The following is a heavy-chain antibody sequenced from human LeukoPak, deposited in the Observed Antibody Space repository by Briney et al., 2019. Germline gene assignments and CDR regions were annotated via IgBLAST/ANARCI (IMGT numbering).Heavy chain of an antibody. V-gene: IGHV3-21*01. D-gene: IGHD6-13*01. Sequence: PGGSLRLSXAASGFTFSSYSMNWVRQAPGKGMEWVSSISSSSSYIYYADSVKGRFTISRDNAKNSLYLQMNSLRAEDTAVYYCARMTWSSSSCFEYWGQGTLVTVSS. CDR2: ISSSSSYI. CDR3: ARMTWSSSSCFEY. J-gene: IGHJ4*02. CDR1: GFTFSSYS.